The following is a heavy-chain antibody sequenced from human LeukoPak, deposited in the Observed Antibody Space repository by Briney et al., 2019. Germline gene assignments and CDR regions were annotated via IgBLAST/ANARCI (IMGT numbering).Heavy chain of an antibody. V-gene: IGHV3-21*01. Sequence: GGSLRLSCAASGFTFSSYSMNWVRQAPGKGLEWVSSISSSSSYIYYADSVKGRFTISRDNAKNSLYLQMNSLRAEDTAVYYCARDVGSWPEHIDYWGQGTLVTVSS. CDR2: ISSSSSYI. J-gene: IGHJ4*02. CDR3: ARDVGSWPEHIDY. CDR1: GFTFSSYS. D-gene: IGHD6-13*01.